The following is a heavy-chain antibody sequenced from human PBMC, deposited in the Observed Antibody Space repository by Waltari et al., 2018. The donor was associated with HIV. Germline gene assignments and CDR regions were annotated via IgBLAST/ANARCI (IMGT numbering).Heavy chain of an antibody. J-gene: IGHJ6*02. V-gene: IGHV3-21*06. CDR2: IRGSNTYI. Sequence: EEHLVESGGGLVKPGESLRLCCAASGFDFNTYRRKGVRQAPGKGLEWVSSIRGSNTYIYYADSVKGRFTISRDNAKNSLYLQMSSLRAEDTAVYYCARDRSDDFWSGPNYGMDVWGQGTTVTVSS. CDR1: GFDFNTYR. CDR3: ARDRSDDFWSGPNYGMDV. D-gene: IGHD3-3*01.